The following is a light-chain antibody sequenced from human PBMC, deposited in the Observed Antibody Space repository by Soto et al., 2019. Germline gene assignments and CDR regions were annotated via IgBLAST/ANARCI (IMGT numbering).Light chain of an antibody. CDR1: SSDIGGYNY. CDR2: EVS. J-gene: IGLJ3*02. V-gene: IGLV2-8*01. CDR3: TSYAGSNNLV. Sequence: QSVLTQPPSASGSPGQSVTISCTGTSSDIGGYNYVSWYQQHPGKAPKLIIYEVSKRPAGVPDRFSGSKSGNTASLTVSGLQAGDEADYYCTSYAGSNNLVFAGGTKVTVL.